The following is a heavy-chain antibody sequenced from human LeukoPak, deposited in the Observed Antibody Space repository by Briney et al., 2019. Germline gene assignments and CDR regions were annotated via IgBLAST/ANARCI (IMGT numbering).Heavy chain of an antibody. CDR3: AKDHSSYGYGVLYYFDY. D-gene: IGHD5-18*01. CDR2: IRYDGSNK. J-gene: IGHJ4*02. CDR1: GFTFSSYG. V-gene: IGHV3-30*02. Sequence: LPGGSLRLSCAAAGFTFSSYGMHWVRQAPGKGLEWVAFIRYDGSNKYYADSVKGRFTISRDNSKNTLYLQMNSLRAEDTAVYYCAKDHSSYGYGVLYYFDYWGQGTLVTVSS.